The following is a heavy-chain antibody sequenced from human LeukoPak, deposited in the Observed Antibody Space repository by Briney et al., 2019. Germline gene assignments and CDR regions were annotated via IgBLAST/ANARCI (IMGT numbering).Heavy chain of an antibody. J-gene: IGHJ3*02. CDR1: GFSFRDYP. CDR2: ISAGADGI. Sequence: GGSLRLSCEAAGFSFRDYPMGWARRASGKRLEWVSGISAGADGIYYADSVKGRFTISRDNAKNSLYLQMNSLRAEDTAMYYCARGGGLRAFDIWRQGTMVTVSS. D-gene: IGHD4-17*01. CDR3: ARGGGLRAFDI. V-gene: IGHV3-11*04.